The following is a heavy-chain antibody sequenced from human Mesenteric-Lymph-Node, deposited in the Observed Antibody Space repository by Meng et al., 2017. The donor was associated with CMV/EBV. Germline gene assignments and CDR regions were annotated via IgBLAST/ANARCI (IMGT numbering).Heavy chain of an antibody. CDR2: ISGLSDYI. CDR3: ARGGGSYKVS. CDR1: GFTFSTYT. V-gene: IGHV3-21*01. J-gene: IGHJ3*01. Sequence: GESLKISCEASGFTFSTYTMNWVRQAPGKGLEWVSSISGLSDYIHYADSVEGRFSISRDNAKNSLYLQMNSLRAEDTAVYYCARGGGSYKVSWGQGTMVTVSS. D-gene: IGHD1-26*01.